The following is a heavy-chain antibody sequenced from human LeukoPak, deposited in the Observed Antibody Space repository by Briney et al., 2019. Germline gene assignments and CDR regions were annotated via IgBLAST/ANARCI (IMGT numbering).Heavy chain of an antibody. CDR2: IKPDGDTT. D-gene: IGHD4-17*01. CDR1: GFSSNTYW. J-gene: IGHJ4*02. Sequence: GGSMRPSCTAAGFSSNTYWMTWVRQAPRKGLGWVANIKPDGDTTNYLDFVKGRFTISRDNAKSSLHLQMNGLTAEDTAVYYCSRGPSTTLTTFWGQGTMVTVSS. V-gene: IGHV3-7*01. CDR3: SRGPSTTLTTF.